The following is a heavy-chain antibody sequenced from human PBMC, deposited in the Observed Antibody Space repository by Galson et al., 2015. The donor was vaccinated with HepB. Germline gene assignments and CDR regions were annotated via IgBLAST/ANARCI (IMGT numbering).Heavy chain of an antibody. CDR2: INEDETRP. CDR1: GFTFNNHW. D-gene: IGHD2-2*01. CDR3: ARELKYHPTSRRQSDAFDF. Sequence: SLRLSCAASGFTFNNHWMHWVRQGPGKGLEWVSRINEDETRPNYADSVKGRFTISRDNAKNTLYLEMNSLRAEDTAVYYCARELKYHPTSRRQSDAFDFWGQGTAVTVSA. V-gene: IGHV3-74*01. J-gene: IGHJ3*01.